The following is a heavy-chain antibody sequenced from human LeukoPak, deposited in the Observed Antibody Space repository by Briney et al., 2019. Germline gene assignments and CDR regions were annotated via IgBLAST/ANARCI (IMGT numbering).Heavy chain of an antibody. CDR2: INHSGST. CDR1: GGSISSSSYY. D-gene: IGHD3-16*02. Sequence: SETLSLTCTVSGGSISSSSYYWGWIRQPPGKGLEWIGEINHSGSTNYNPSLKSRVTISVDTSKNQFSLKLSSVTAADTAVYYCANSMITFGGVIDHFDRGPKYDWGQGTLVTVSS. CDR3: ANSMITFGGVIDHFDRGPKYD. V-gene: IGHV4-39*07. J-gene: IGHJ4*02.